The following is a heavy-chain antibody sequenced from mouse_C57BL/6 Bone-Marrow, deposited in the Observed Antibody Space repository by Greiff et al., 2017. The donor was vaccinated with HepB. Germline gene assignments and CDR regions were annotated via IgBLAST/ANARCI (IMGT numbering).Heavy chain of an antibody. J-gene: IGHJ2*01. Sequence: EVNVVESGGGLVQPGGSMKLSCAASGFTFSDAWMDWVRQSPEKGLEWVAEIRNKANNHATYYAESVKGRFTISRDDSKSSVYLQMNSLRAEDTGIYYCTRRLTVYFDYWGQGTTLTVSS. CDR2: IRNKANNHAT. CDR3: TRRLTVYFDY. V-gene: IGHV6-6*01. CDR1: GFTFSDAW. D-gene: IGHD1-2*01.